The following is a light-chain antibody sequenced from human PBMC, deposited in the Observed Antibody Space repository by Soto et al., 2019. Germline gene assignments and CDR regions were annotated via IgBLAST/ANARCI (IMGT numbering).Light chain of an antibody. Sequence: QSVLTQPASVSDSPGQSITISCTGTSSDVGGYNHVPWYQQHPGKAPKLIIYEVNLRPSGVSDRFSASKSGDTASLTISGLQAGDEADYYCCSYSTSNTHNYVFGTGTKVTVL. CDR3: CSYSTSNTHNYV. V-gene: IGLV2-14*01. CDR2: EVN. J-gene: IGLJ1*01. CDR1: SSDVGGYNH.